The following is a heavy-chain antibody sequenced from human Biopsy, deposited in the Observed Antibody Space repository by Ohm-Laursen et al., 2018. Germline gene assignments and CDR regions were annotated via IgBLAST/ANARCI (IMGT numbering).Heavy chain of an antibody. V-gene: IGHV1-2*02. Sequence: SSVKVSCKASGYTFTGYHVHWVRQAPGQGLEWMGWINAKTGDTNYAEKFQGRVTMTRDTSISTAYVDLSSLRSDDTAVYYCTRGGYYYDSLAYYYWFDPWGQGTLVTVSS. D-gene: IGHD3-22*01. CDR3: TRGGYYYDSLAYYYWFDP. CDR2: INAKTGDT. CDR1: GYTFTGYH. J-gene: IGHJ5*02.